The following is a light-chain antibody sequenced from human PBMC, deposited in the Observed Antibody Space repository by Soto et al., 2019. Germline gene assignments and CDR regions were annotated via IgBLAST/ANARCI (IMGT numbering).Light chain of an antibody. J-gene: IGKJ2*01. CDR3: QHYHYRPYT. CDR1: QASDKI. CDR2: DAS. Sequence: IVMAPSPATRSRSTAGRAKLGCTSSQASDKILAWYQRKPGQAPRLLIYDASTRATGVPARFSGSGSGTDFTLTISSLQSEDFAVYYCQHYHYRPYTFAPGTKVDIK. V-gene: IGKV3-15*01.